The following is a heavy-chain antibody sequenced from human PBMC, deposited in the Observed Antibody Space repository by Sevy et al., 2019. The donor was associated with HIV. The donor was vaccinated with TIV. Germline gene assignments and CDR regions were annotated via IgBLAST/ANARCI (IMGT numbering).Heavy chain of an antibody. CDR3: ARVAARAGDDY. CDR1: GFTFSSYS. CDR2: ISSSSTI. Sequence: GGSLRLSCAASGFTFSSYSMNWVRQAPGKGLEWVSYISSSSTIYYADSVKGRFTISRDNAKNSLYLQMNSLRDEDTAVYYCARVAARAGDDYWGQGTLVTVSS. V-gene: IGHV3-48*02. D-gene: IGHD6-6*01. J-gene: IGHJ4*02.